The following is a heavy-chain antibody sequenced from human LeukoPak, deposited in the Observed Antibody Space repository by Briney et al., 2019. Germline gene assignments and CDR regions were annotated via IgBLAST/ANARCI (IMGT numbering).Heavy chain of an antibody. CDR1: GGSISSGSYY. CDR3: VREVWSHNCFDP. J-gene: IGHJ5*02. Sequence: SETLSLTCTVSGGSISSGSYYWSWIRQPAGKGLEWIGRINSSGSTNYNPSLKSRVTISVDTSKNQFSLKLTSVTAADTALYYCVREVWSHNCFDPGGQGALVTVSS. D-gene: IGHD2-21*01. V-gene: IGHV4-61*02. CDR2: INSSGST.